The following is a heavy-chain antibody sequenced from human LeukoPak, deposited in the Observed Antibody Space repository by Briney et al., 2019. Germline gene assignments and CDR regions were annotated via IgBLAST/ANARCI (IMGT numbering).Heavy chain of an antibody. CDR2: INHSGST. CDR1: GGSFSGYY. V-gene: IGHV4-34*01. D-gene: IGHD3-3*01. Sequence: SETLSLTCAVYGGSFSGYYWSWIRQPPGKGLEWIGEINHSGSTNYNPSLKSRVTISVDTSKNQFSLKLSSVTAADTGVYYCARVRAYYDFWSGYWFDPWGQGTLVTVSS. CDR3: ARVRAYYDFWSGYWFDP. J-gene: IGHJ5*02.